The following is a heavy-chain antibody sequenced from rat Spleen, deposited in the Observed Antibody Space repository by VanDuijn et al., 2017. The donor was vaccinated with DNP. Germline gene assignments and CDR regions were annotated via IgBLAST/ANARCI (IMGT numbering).Heavy chain of an antibody. CDR3: ALVVPEFAY. D-gene: IGHD1-1*01. Sequence: EVQLVESGGGLVQPGRSLKLSCAASGFTFSDYAMAWVRQAPKKGLEWVATISYDGSRTYYRDSVKGRFTISRDNAKSTLYLQMDSLRSEDTATYYCALVVPEFAYWGQGTLVTVSS. CDR1: GFTFSDYA. J-gene: IGHJ3*01. CDR2: ISYDGSRT. V-gene: IGHV5-17*01.